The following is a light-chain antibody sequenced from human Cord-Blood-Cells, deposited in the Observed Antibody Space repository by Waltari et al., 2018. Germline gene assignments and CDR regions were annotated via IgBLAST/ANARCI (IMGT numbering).Light chain of an antibody. CDR1: QSVSSN. CDR2: GAS. V-gene: IGKV3-15*01. J-gene: IGKJ4*01. Sequence: DIVMTQSPATLSVSPGESATLSCRASQSVSSNLAWYQQKPGQAPMLLNYGASTRATGIPARFSVSGSGTEFTLTISSLQSEDVAVDYCQQYNNLPRLTSGGGTKVEIK. CDR3: QQYNNLPRLT.